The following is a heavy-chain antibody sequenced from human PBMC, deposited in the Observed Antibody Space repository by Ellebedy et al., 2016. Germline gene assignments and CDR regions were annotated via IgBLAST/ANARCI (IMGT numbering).Heavy chain of an antibody. CDR3: ARVGYYGSGGTFDI. CDR2: INPNSGGT. D-gene: IGHD3-10*01. J-gene: IGHJ3*02. CDR1: GYTFTGYY. Sequence: ASVKVSCXASGYTFTGYYMHWVRQAPGQGLEWMGWINPNSGGTNYAQKFQGWVTMTRDTSISTAYMELSRLRSDDTAVYYCARVGYYGSGGTFDIWGQGTMVTVSS. V-gene: IGHV1-2*04.